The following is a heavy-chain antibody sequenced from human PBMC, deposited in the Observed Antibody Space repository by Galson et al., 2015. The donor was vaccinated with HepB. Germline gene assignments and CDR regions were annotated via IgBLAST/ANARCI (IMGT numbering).Heavy chain of an antibody. Sequence: SLRLSCAASGFTFSSYGMHWVRQAPGKGLEWVAVIWYDGSNKYYADSVEGRFTISRDNSKNTLYLQINSLRAEDTAVYYCAKGQGRYYDFWSGYPQDYWGQGTLVTVSS. CDR1: GFTFSSYG. CDR3: AKGQGRYYDFWSGYPQDY. J-gene: IGHJ4*02. CDR2: IWYDGSNK. D-gene: IGHD3-3*01. V-gene: IGHV3-33*06.